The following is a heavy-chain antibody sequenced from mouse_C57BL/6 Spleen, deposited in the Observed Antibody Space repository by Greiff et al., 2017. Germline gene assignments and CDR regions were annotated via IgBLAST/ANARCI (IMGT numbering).Heavy chain of an antibody. Sequence: VQLQQPGAELAKPGASVKLSCKASGYTFTSYWMHCVKQRPGQGLEWIGSINPSSGYTKYNQKFKDTATLTAGPSSSTAYMQLIILRYEYSAVYEFAYSNYCIFDYWGQGTTLTVSS. CDR2: INPSSGYT. V-gene: IGHV1-7*01. J-gene: IGHJ2*01. CDR1: GYTFTSYW. D-gene: IGHD2-5*01. CDR3: AYSNYCIFDY.